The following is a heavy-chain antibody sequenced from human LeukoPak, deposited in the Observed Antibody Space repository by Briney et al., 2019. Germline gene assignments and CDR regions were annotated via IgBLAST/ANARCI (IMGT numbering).Heavy chain of an antibody. CDR1: GFTFSSYA. CDR3: ARDVGVVKQLYYFDY. V-gene: IGHV3-23*01. D-gene: IGHD3-22*01. CDR2: ITGSGGNT. J-gene: IGHJ4*02. Sequence: GGSLRLSCAASGFTFSSYAMSWVRQAPGKGLEWVSSITGSGGNTYYADSVMGRFTISRDNSKNTLYLQMNSLRAEDTAVYYCARDVGVVKQLYYFDYWGQGTLVTVSS.